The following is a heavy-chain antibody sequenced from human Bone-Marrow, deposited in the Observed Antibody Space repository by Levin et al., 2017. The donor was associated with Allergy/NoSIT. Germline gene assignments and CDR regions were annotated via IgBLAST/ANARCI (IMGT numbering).Heavy chain of an antibody. V-gene: IGHV3-74*01. CDR3: FVLGADTASDY. Sequence: GGSLRLSCAVSGFTFRSDWMHWVRQAPGKGLVWVSHITADGSGTSYAESVRGRFTISRDNAKKTVYLEMNSLRVEDTAVYYCFVLGADTASDYWGQGTLVTVSS. CDR1: GFTFRSDW. J-gene: IGHJ4*02. CDR2: ITADGSGT. D-gene: IGHD3-16*01.